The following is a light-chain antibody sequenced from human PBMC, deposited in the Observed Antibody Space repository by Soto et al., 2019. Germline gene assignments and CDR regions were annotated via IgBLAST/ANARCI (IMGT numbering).Light chain of an antibody. Sequence: VLTQSPATLSVSPGERATLSCRASQNVGSNLAWYQHKPGQPPRLLISGASTRATGVPDRFSGSGSETEFALTISSLQSEDFTVYFCQQYNTRPQTFGQGTKVEFK. CDR2: GAS. CDR1: QNVGSN. CDR3: QQYNTRPQT. V-gene: IGKV3-15*01. J-gene: IGKJ1*01.